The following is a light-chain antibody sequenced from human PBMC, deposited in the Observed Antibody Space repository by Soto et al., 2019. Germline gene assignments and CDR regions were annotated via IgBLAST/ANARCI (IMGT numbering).Light chain of an antibody. CDR1: SSNIGAGYA. Sequence: QSVLTQPPSVSGAPGQRVTISCTGSSSNIGAGYAVHWYLQLPGTAPKLLIYGNTNRPSGVPDRFSGSKSGSSASLAITGLQAEDEADYYCQSHDSSLHASVFGTGTKLTVL. V-gene: IGLV1-40*01. J-gene: IGLJ1*01. CDR2: GNT. CDR3: QSHDSSLHASV.